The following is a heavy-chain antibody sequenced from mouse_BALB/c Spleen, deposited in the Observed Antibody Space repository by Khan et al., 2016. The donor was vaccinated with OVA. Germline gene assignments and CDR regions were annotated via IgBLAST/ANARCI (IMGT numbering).Heavy chain of an antibody. Sequence: QVQLKESGAELVQPGASVKLSCKASGYTFTSYYMYWVKQRPGQGLEWIGEINPSNGGTNFNEKFKSKATLTVDKSSSTAYMQLSSLTSEDSAVYYCTRSGYGSFVYWGQGTLVTVSA. CDR3: TRSGYGSFVY. V-gene: IGHV1S81*02. J-gene: IGHJ3*01. CDR1: GYTFTSYY. D-gene: IGHD2-2*01. CDR2: INPSNGGT.